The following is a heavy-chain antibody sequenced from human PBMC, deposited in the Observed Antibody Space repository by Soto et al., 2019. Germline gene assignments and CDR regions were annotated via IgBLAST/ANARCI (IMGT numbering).Heavy chain of an antibody. CDR1: GGTFSSYA. J-gene: IGHJ4*02. Sequence: SVKVSCKASGGTFSSYAISWVRQAPGQGLEWMGGIIPIFGTANYAQKFQGRVTITADKSTSTAYMELSSLRSEDTAVYYCARLTGGFRLVLDYWGQGTPVTVSS. D-gene: IGHD3-16*01. V-gene: IGHV1-69*06. CDR2: IIPIFGTA. CDR3: ARLTGGFRLVLDY.